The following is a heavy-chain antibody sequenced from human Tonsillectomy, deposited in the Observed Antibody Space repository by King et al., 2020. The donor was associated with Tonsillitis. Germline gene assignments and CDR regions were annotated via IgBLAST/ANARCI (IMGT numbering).Heavy chain of an antibody. CDR1: GFTFSSYS. CDR3: AGEVVAASAFDI. V-gene: IGHV3-21*01. Sequence: VQLVESGGGLVKPGGSLRLSCAASGFTFSSYSMNWVRQAPGKGLEWVSSLSSTGTSIYYADSVKGRFTISRDNAKSSLYLQMNSLSAEDTAVYYCAGEVVAASAFDIWGQGTMVTVSS. CDR2: LSSTGTSI. J-gene: IGHJ3*02. D-gene: IGHD2-15*01.